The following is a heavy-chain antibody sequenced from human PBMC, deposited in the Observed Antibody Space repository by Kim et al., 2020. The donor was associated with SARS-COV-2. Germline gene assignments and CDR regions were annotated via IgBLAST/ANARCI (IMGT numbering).Heavy chain of an antibody. CDR1: GYTFTSYD. CDR3: AREGLEGGSSSWYPHLNYYYYYGMDV. J-gene: IGHJ6*02. D-gene: IGHD6-13*01. CDR2: MNPNSGNT. V-gene: IGHV1-8*01. Sequence: ASVKVSCKASGYTFTSYDINWVRQATGQGLEWMGWMNPNSGNTGYAQKFQGRVTMTRNTSISTAYMELSSLRSEDTAVYYCAREGLEGGSSSWYPHLNYYYYYGMDVWGQGTTVTVSS.